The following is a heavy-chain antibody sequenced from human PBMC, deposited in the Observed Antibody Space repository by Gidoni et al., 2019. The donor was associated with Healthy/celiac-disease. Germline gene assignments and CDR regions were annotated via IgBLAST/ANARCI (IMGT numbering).Heavy chain of an antibody. J-gene: IGHJ4*02. Sequence: QVQLVESGGGVVQPGRSLRLSCAASGFTLRSYGMHWVRKVQGKGLEWVAVISYDGSNKYYADSVKGRFTISRDNSKNTLYLQMNSLRAEDTAVYYCAKDEAIVVVPAAIDYWGQGTLVTVSS. V-gene: IGHV3-30*18. D-gene: IGHD2-2*01. CDR3: AKDEAIVVVPAAIDY. CDR2: ISYDGSNK. CDR1: GFTLRSYG.